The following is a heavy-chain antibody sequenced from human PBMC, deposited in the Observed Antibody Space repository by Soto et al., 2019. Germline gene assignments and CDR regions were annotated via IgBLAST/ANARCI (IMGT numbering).Heavy chain of an antibody. CDR2: IYYSGST. J-gene: IGHJ6*02. CDR1: GDSISSDKW. V-gene: IGHV4-4*02. Sequence: PSETLSLTCAVSGDSISSDKWWSWIRQPPGKGLQWIGEIYYSGSTYYNPSLKSRVTISVDTSKNQFSLKLSSVTAADTAVYYCARQDDGDYFTYYYYYGMDVWGQGTTVTVSS. CDR3: ARQDDGDYFTYYYYYGMDV. D-gene: IGHD4-17*01.